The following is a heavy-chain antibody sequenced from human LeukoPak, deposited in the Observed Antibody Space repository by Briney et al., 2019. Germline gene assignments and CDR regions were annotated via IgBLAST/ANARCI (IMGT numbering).Heavy chain of an antibody. J-gene: IGHJ4*02. V-gene: IGHV4-4*02. Sequence: GSLRLSCAASGFTFSSYGMSWVRQPPGKGLEWIGEIYHSGSTNYNPSLKSRVTISVDKSKNQFSLKLSSVTAADTAVYYCARHQGESYYDILTGYPDYWGQGTLVTVSS. D-gene: IGHD3-9*01. CDR3: ARHQGESYYDILTGYPDY. CDR2: IYHSGST. CDR1: GFTFSSYG.